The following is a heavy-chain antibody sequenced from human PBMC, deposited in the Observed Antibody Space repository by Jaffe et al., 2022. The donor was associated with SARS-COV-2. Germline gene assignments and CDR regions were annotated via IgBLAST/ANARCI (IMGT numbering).Heavy chain of an antibody. CDR1: GFTFDDYA. CDR2: ISWNSGSI. Sequence: EVQLVESGGGLVQPGRSLRLSCAASGFTFDDYAMHWVRQAPGKGLEWVSGISWNSGSIGYADSVKGRFTISRDNAKNSLYLQMNSLRAEDTALYYCAKELEGARYFDLWGRGTLVTVSS. D-gene: IGHD1-26*01. CDR3: AKELEGARYFDL. V-gene: IGHV3-9*01. J-gene: IGHJ2*01.